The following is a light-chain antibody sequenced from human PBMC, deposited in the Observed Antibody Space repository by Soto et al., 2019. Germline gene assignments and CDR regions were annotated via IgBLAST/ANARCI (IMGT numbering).Light chain of an antibody. CDR3: SSYASGNTAVV. Sequence: QSALTQTASVSGSPGQSITMSCTGTSSDVGGYNFVSWYQQHPGKAPKLIVHEVANRLSGVSGRFSGSKSGNTAFLTISGLQAEDEADYHCSSYASGNTAVVFGGGTKLTVL. CDR2: EVA. CDR1: SSDVGGYNF. J-gene: IGLJ2*01. V-gene: IGLV2-14*03.